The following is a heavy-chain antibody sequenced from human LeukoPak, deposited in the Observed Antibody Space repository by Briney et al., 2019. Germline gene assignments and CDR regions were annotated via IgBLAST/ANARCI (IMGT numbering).Heavy chain of an antibody. D-gene: IGHD2-2*01. V-gene: IGHV3-66*01. CDR1: GFPVSNNY. CDR3: ARELWRHCSTNSCPVQH. CDR2: IYNDGRT. J-gene: IGHJ1*01. Sequence: PGGSLRLSCAASGFPVSNNYMSWVRQVPGKGLEWVSIIYNDGRTHYPDSVKGRFTISRDTSKNTLYLQMNNLRVEDMAVYHCARELWRHCSTNSCPVQHWGQGTLVTLSS.